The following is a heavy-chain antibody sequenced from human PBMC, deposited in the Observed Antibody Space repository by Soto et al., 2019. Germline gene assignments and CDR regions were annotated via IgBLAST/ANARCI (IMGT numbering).Heavy chain of an antibody. J-gene: IGHJ4*02. CDR3: AHSASVPCCYYFDS. Sequence: SGPTLVNPTQTLTLTCTFSGFSLSSIGVAVGWIRQPPGKALEWLALLYWNDDRRYSPSLKSRLTITKDTSKNQVVLTMTNMDPADTATYYCAHSASVPCCYYFDSWGQGALVTVSS. CDR1: GFSLSSIGVA. D-gene: IGHD1-26*01. V-gene: IGHV2-5*01. CDR2: LYWNDDR.